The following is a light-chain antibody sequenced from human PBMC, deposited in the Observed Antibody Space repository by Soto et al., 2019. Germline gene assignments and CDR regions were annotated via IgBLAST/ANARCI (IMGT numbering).Light chain of an antibody. J-gene: IGKJ1*01. V-gene: IGKV3-15*01. Sequence: EKVMTQSPATLSVSPGERVTLSCRASQSVVTNLAWYQQKPGQAPRLLISGASTRATGIPDRFIGSGSGTEFPLTITSLQSEDFAVYYWQHYNDLPLTFGQGTKVEIK. CDR3: QHYNDLPLT. CDR2: GAS. CDR1: QSVVTN.